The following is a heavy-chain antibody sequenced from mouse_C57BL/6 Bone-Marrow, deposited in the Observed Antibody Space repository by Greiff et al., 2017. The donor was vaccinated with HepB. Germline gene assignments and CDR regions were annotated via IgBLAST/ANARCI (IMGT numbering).Heavy chain of an antibody. CDR2: IDPSDSYT. CDR1: GYTFTSYW. D-gene: IGHD1-1*01. CDR3: ARPSSSLFDY. V-gene: IGHV1-50*01. J-gene: IGHJ2*01. Sequence: QVQLQQPGAELVKPGASVKLSCKASGYTFTSYWMQWVKQRPGQGLEWIGEIDPSDSYTNYNQKFKGKATLTVDPSSSTAYMQLSSLTSEDSAVYYCARPSSSLFDYWGQGTTLTVSS.